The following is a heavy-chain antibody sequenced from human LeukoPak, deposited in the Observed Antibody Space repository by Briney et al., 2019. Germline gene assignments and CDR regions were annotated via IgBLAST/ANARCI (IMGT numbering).Heavy chain of an antibody. V-gene: IGHV1-18*01. J-gene: IGHJ6*03. CDR3: ARARFTIFGVVTYYYYMDV. CDR2: ISAYNGNT. CDR1: GYTFTSYG. Sequence: ASVKVSCKASGYTFTSYGISWVRQAPGQGLEWMGWISAYNGNTNYAQKLQGRVTMTTDTSTSTAYMELRSLRSDDTAVYYCARARFTIFGVVTYYYYMDVWGKGTTVTVSS. D-gene: IGHD3-3*01.